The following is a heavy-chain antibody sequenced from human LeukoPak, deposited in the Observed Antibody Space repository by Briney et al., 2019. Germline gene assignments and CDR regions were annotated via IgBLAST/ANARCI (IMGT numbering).Heavy chain of an antibody. V-gene: IGHV1-18*01. CDR3: ARKGCGGSCNMFDY. J-gene: IGHJ4*02. Sequence: GASVKVSCKASGYTFTTYGISWVRQAPGQGLEWMGWTSAYNGNTNYTQKFQGRVTMTTDTSTSTAYMELRSLRSDDTAVYYCARKGCGGSCNMFDYWGQGTLVTVSS. CDR2: TSAYNGNT. CDR1: GYTFTTYG. D-gene: IGHD2-15*01.